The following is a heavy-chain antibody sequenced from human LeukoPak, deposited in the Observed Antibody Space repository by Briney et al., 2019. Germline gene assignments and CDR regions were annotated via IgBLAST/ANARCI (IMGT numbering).Heavy chain of an antibody. CDR1: GFTVSTNY. Sequence: GGSLRLSCAASGFTVSTNYMSWVRQAPGKGLEWVSVIYSGGSTYYADSVKGRFTISRDNSKNTLYLQMNSLRVEDTAVYYCARSGLSSGWAFDYWGQGTLVTASS. CDR3: ARSGLSSGWAFDY. CDR2: IYSGGST. V-gene: IGHV3-66*01. J-gene: IGHJ4*02. D-gene: IGHD6-19*01.